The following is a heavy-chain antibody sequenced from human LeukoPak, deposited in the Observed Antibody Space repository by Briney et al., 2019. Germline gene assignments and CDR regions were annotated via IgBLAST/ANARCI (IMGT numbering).Heavy chain of an antibody. CDR1: GFTFSRYG. CDR2: IVSNGDST. V-gene: IGHV3-64D*09. CDR3: ARGGSSYDFDF. J-gene: IGHJ4*02. D-gene: IGHD5-12*01. Sequence: GGSLRLSCAASGFTFSRYGMHWVRQAPGKGLEYVSAIVSNGDSTYYADSVKGRFTISRDNAKNTLYLQMSSLRPDDTAVYYCARGGSSYDFDFWGQGTLVTVSS.